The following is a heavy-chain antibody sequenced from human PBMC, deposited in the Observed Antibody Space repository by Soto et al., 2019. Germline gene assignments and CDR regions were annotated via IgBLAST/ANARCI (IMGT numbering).Heavy chain of an antibody. CDR2: INPSGGST. J-gene: IGHJ3*02. D-gene: IGHD6-19*01. CDR3: ARVGSSGWYMNAFDI. CDR1: GYTFTSYY. V-gene: IGHV1-46*03. Sequence: ASVKVSCKACGYTFTSYYMHWVRQAPGQGLEWMGIINPSGGSTSYAQKFQGGVTMTRDTSTSTVYMELSSLRSEDTAVYYCARVGSSGWYMNAFDIWGQGTMVTVSS.